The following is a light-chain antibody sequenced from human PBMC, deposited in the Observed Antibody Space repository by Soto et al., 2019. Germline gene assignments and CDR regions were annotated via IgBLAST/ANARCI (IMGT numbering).Light chain of an antibody. CDR1: QSVSSNY. CDR2: GAS. J-gene: IGKJ1*01. V-gene: IGKV3-20*01. Sequence: EIVLTQSPGTLSLSPGERATLSCRASQSVSSNYLAWYQQHPGQAPRLLIFGASNRATGIPDRFSGSGSGTDFTLTISRLEPEDFAVYYCQRYDNTPRTFDQGTKVEVK. CDR3: QRYDNTPRT.